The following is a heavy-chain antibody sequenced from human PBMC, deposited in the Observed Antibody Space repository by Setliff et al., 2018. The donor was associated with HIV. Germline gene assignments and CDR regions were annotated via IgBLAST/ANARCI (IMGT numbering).Heavy chain of an antibody. CDR1: GGSISGSSYY. V-gene: IGHV4-61*01. J-gene: IGHJ4*02. CDR2: IYNSGIT. Sequence: SETLSLTCTVSGGSISGSSYYWSWVRQPPGKGLEWIGYIYNSGITNYNPSLESRVTISVDTSKNQFSLKVSSVTAADTAVYFCARGQDGHSVLFDYWGQGALVTVSS. CDR3: ARGQDGHSVLFDY. D-gene: IGHD3-10*02.